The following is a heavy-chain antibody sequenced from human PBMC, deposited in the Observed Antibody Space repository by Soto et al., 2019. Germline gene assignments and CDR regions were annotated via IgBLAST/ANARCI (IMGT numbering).Heavy chain of an antibody. CDR1: GYTFTSYA. J-gene: IGHJ5*02. D-gene: IGHD5-18*01. V-gene: IGHV1-3*01. CDR3: ARAPEQLWISWFDP. Sequence: GASVKVSCKASGYTFTSYAMHWVRQAPGQRLGWMGWINAGNGNTKYSQKFQGRVTITRDTSASTAYMELSSLRSEDTAVYYCARAPEQLWISWFDPWGQGTQVTVSS. CDR2: INAGNGNT.